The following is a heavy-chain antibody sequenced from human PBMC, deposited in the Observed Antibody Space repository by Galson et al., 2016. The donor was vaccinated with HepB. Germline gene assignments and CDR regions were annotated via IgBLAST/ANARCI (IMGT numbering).Heavy chain of an antibody. D-gene: IGHD2-8*02. CDR3: ARRSDSLLVVTGDC. V-gene: IGHV3-66*02. CDR2: IYSGGST. J-gene: IGHJ4*02. Sequence: AASGFTVSSNYMTWVRQAPGKGPEWVSVIYSGGSTSYADSVKGRFTISRDSSKNTLYLQMNSLRPEDTAVYYCARRSDSLLVVTGDCWGQGTLITVSS. CDR1: GFTVSSNY.